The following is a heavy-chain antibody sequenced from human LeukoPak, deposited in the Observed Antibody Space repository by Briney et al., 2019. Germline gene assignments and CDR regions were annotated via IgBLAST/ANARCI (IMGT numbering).Heavy chain of an antibody. Sequence: GGSLRLSCAASGFTFSSYSMNWVRQAPGKGLEWVSSINSSSSDIYYADSVKGRFTISRDNAKNSLYLQMNSLRAEDTAVYYCARLLSYYYDSSGSTFDYWGQGALVTVSS. CDR2: INSSSSDI. D-gene: IGHD3-22*01. CDR3: ARLLSYYYDSSGSTFDY. CDR1: GFTFSSYS. V-gene: IGHV3-21*01. J-gene: IGHJ4*02.